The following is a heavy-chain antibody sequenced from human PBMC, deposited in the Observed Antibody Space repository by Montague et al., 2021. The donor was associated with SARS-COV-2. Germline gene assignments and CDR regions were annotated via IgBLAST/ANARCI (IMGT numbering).Heavy chain of an antibody. Sequence: SETLSLTRAVHGTSFSGYYWNWIRQPPGKGLEWIGEINHGGITNYNPSLKSRLTISADTSKNQFSLKLTSVAAADTAVYYCARLRDGVVPSPILGVGPYYSYYFIDVWGKGTTVTVSS. CDR1: GTSFSGYY. V-gene: IGHV4-34*01. CDR2: INHGGIT. J-gene: IGHJ6*03. CDR3: ARLRDGVVPSPILGVGPYYSYYFIDV. D-gene: IGHD3-10*01.